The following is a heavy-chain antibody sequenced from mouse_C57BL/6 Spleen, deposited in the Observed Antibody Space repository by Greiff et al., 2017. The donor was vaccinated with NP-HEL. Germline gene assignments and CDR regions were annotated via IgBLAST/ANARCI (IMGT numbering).Heavy chain of an antibody. CDR2: ISSGGSYT. Sequence: EVQLQQSGGDLVKPGGSLKLSCAASGFTFSSYGMSWVRQTPDKRLEWVATISSGGSYTYNPDSVKVRFTISRDNAKNTLYLQMSSLKSEDTAMYYCARHVGGYDALDYWGQGTTLTVSS. J-gene: IGHJ2*01. D-gene: IGHD2-2*01. V-gene: IGHV5-6*01. CDR1: GFTFSSYG. CDR3: ARHVGGYDALDY.